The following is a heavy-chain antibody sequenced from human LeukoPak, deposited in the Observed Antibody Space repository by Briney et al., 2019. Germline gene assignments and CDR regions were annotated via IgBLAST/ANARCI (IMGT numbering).Heavy chain of an antibody. CDR1: GGSFSGYY. CDR3: ARRVGANFDY. CDR2: INHSGST. J-gene: IGHJ4*02. V-gene: IGHV4-34*01. Sequence: PETLSLTCAVYGGSFSGYYWSWIRQPPGKGLEWIGEINHSGSTNYNPSLKSRVTISVDTSKNQFSLKLSSVTAADTAVYYCARRVGANFDYWGQGTLVTVSS. D-gene: IGHD1-26*01.